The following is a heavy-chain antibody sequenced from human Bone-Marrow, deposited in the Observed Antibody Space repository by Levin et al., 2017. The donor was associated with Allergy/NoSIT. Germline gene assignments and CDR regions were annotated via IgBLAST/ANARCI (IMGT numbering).Heavy chain of an antibody. V-gene: IGHV4-34*01. CDR2: INHSGST. D-gene: IGHD3-22*01. Sequence: SQTLSLTCAVYGGSFSGYCWSWIRQPPGKGLEWIGEINHSGSTNYNPSLKSRVTISVDTSKNQFSLKLSSVTAADTAVYYCARARYYYESSWFDPWGQGTLVTVSS. CDR1: GGSFSGYC. CDR3: ARARYYYESSWFDP. J-gene: IGHJ5*02.